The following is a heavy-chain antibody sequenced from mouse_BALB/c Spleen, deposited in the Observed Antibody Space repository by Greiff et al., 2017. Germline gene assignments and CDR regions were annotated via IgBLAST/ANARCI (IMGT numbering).Heavy chain of an antibody. CDR3: ARDKDGYWFAY. V-gene: IGHV7-3*02. CDR2: IRNKANGYTT. Sequence: EVHLVESGGGLVQPGGSLRLSCATSGFTFTDYYMSWVRQPPGKALEWLGFIRNKANGYTTEYSASVKGRFTISRDNSQSILYLQMNTLRAEDSATYYCARDKDGYWFAYWGQGTLVTVSA. D-gene: IGHD1-2*01. J-gene: IGHJ3*01. CDR1: GFTFTDYY.